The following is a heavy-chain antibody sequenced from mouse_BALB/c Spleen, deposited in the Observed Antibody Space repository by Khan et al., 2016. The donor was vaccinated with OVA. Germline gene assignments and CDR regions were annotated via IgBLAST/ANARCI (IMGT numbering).Heavy chain of an antibody. CDR1: GFTFSSFV. CDR3: ATGNYVWFAY. CDR2: ISSAGTYT. Sequence: EVELVESGGGLVKTGGSLKLSCAASGFTFSSFVMSWVRQTPEKRLEWVATISSAGTYTYYLDSVRGRFTISRDHAKTTLYLQMNSLRSEDTAMYYCATGNYVWFAYSGPGTRVTVSA. D-gene: IGHD2-1*01. J-gene: IGHJ3*01. V-gene: IGHV5-9-1*01.